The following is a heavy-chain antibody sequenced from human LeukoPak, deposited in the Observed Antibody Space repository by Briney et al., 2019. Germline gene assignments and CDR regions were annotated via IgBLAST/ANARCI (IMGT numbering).Heavy chain of an antibody. V-gene: IGHV6-1*01. Sequence: SQTLSLTCAISGDSVSSNSVTWNWIRQSPSRGLEWLGRTYYRSKWSNDYTVSVKSRITINPDTSKNQFSLQLNSVTPEDTAVYYCARGADYGDYFFDYWGQGTLATVSS. CDR1: GDSVSSNSVT. D-gene: IGHD4-17*01. CDR2: TYYRSKWSN. J-gene: IGHJ4*02. CDR3: ARGADYGDYFFDY.